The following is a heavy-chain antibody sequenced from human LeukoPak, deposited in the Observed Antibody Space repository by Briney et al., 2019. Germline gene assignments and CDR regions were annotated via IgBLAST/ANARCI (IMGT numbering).Heavy chain of an antibody. CDR3: ARDGRYCSSTSCYEDYYYGMDV. V-gene: IGHV3-48*01. D-gene: IGHD2-2*01. J-gene: IGHJ6*02. CDR1: GFTFSSYS. Sequence: GGSLRLSCAASGFTFSSYSMNWVLQAPGKGLEWVSYISSGTNTIYYADSVKGRFTISRDNAKNSLYLQVNSLRAEDTAVYYCARDGRYCSSTSCYEDYYYGMDVWAQGTTVTVSS. CDR2: ISSGTNTI.